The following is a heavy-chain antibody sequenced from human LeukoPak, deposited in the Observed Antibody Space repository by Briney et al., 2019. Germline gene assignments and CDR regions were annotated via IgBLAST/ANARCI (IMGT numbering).Heavy chain of an antibody. CDR3: AELGITMIGGV. J-gene: IGHJ6*04. CDR1: KFTFSDYW. V-gene: IGHV3-7*01. Sequence: GGSLRLSCAASKFTFSDYWMSWVRLAPGKGLEWVANIKQDGSERYYVDSVKGRFTISRDNGKRSLYLQMNSLRAEDTAVYYCAELGITMIGGVWGKGTTVTISS. CDR2: IKQDGSER. D-gene: IGHD3-10*02.